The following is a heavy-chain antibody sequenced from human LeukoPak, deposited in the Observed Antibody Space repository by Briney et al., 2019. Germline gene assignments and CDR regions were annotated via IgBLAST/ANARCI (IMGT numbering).Heavy chain of an antibody. D-gene: IGHD3-10*01. CDR1: GGSFSGYY. J-gene: IGHJ6*03. CDR3: ARRGIKGPMDV. V-gene: IGHV4-34*01. Sequence: SETLSLTCAVYGGSFSGYYWSWIRQPPGKGLEWIGEINHSGSTNYNPSLKSRVTISVDTSKNQFSLKLSSVTAADTAVYYCARRGIKGPMDVWGKGTTVTVSS. CDR2: INHSGST.